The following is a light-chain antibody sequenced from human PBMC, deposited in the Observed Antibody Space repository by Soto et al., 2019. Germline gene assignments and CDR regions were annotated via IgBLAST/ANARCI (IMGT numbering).Light chain of an antibody. CDR3: QQLNSYPIT. CDR2: AAS. V-gene: IGKV1-9*01. Sequence: IQLTQSPSSLSASVGDRVTITCRASQGISSYLAWYQQKPGKAPKVLIYAASTLQSGVPSRFSVSGSATDFTLTISSLQPEDFATYYCQQLNSYPITFGQGTRLEIK. CDR1: QGISSY. J-gene: IGKJ5*01.